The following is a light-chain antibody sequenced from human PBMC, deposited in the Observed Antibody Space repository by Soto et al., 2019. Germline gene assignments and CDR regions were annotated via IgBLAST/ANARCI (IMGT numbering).Light chain of an antibody. V-gene: IGKV1-5*01. CDR3: TLSNSFIWT. Sequence: IQMSHSPSTLSSSVGDRVTITCPASQSISSWLAWYQQKPGKAPKLLIYDASSLESGVTSRFSGSGSGTEFTLTISCLQPDDFVRYYCTLSNSFIWTFGQGTK. CDR1: QSISSW. J-gene: IGKJ1*01. CDR2: DAS.